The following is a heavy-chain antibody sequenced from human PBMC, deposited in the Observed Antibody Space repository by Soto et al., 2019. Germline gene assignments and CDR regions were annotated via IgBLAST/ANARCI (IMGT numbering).Heavy chain of an antibody. CDR3: ARMESFGSLNWFDP. J-gene: IGHJ5*02. CDR1: GYTFTSYG. CDR2: MNPGSGDT. Sequence: VASVKVSCKASGYTFTSYGISWVRQATGQGLEWMGWMNPGSGDTGYAQKFQGRVTMTRDISIATAYMELNSLTSEDTAIYYCARMESFGSLNWFDPWGQGTLVTVSS. D-gene: IGHD5-18*01. V-gene: IGHV1-8*02.